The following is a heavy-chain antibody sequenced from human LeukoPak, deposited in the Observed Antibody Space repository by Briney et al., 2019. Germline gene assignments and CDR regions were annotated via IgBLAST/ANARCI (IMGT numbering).Heavy chain of an antibody. D-gene: IGHD1-14*01. V-gene: IGHV4-34*01. CDR3: ARALRGDGTYYYYYMDV. CDR1: GGSFSGYY. CDR2: INHSGST. Sequence: SETLSLTCAVYGGSFSGYYWSWIRQPPGKGLGWIGEINHSGSTNYNPSLKSRVTISVDTSKNQFSLKLNSVTAADTAVYYCARALRGDGTYYYYYMDVWGKGTTVTVSS. J-gene: IGHJ6*03.